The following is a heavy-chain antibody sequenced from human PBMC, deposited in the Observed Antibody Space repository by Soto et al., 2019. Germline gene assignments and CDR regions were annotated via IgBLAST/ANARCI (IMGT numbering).Heavy chain of an antibody. CDR3: AHIVVAGLGYYFDY. D-gene: IGHD6-19*01. J-gene: IGHJ4*02. V-gene: IGHV2-5*02. CDR2: IYWDDDK. CDR1: GFSLSSSRMA. Sequence: QITLKESGPTLVKPTQTLKLTSTFSGFSLSSSRMAVDWIRQPPGKALEWLALIYWDDDKRYSPFLKSRLTTTKDTSKNQVVLTMSNMDPVDTARYYCAHIVVAGLGYYFDYWGQGTLVTVSS.